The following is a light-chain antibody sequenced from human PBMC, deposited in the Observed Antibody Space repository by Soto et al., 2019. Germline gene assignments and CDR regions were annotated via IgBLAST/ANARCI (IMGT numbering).Light chain of an antibody. CDR3: QQYYTTPSWT. V-gene: IGKV4-1*01. Sequence: DIVMTQSPDSLAVSLGERATINCKSSQSVLFSSNNKNYLAWYQQKPGQPPKLLIYWASTRESGVPDRFSGSGSGKDFTLNISSLQAEDVAVYYCQQYYTTPSWTFGQGTKVEIK. CDR1: QSVLFSSNNKNY. CDR2: WAS. J-gene: IGKJ1*01.